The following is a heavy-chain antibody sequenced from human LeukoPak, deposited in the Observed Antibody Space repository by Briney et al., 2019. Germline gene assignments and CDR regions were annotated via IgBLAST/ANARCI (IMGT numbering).Heavy chain of an antibody. D-gene: IGHD6-13*01. V-gene: IGHV4-34*01. J-gene: IGHJ4*02. Sequence: SETLSLTCAVYGGSFSGYYWSWIRQPPGEGLEWIGEINHSGSTNYNPSLKSRVTISVDTSKNQFSLKLSSVTAADTAVYYCARGRAYSSSWDFDYWGQGTLVTVSS. CDR2: INHSGST. CDR1: GGSFSGYY. CDR3: ARGRAYSSSWDFDY.